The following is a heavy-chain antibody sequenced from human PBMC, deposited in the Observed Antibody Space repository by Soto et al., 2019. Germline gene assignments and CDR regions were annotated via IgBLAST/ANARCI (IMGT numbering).Heavy chain of an antibody. CDR1: GFTFSSYA. Sequence: GGSLRLSCAASGFTFSSYAMHWVRQAPGKGLEWVAVISYDGSNKYYADSVKGRFTISRDNSKNTLYLQMNSLRAEDTAVYYCARDGSITMIVEPPGYWGQGTLVTVSS. D-gene: IGHD3-22*01. J-gene: IGHJ4*02. CDR2: ISYDGSNK. V-gene: IGHV3-30-3*01. CDR3: ARDGSITMIVEPPGY.